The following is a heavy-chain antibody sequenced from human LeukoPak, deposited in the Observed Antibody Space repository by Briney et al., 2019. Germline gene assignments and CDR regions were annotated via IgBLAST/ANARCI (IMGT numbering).Heavy chain of an antibody. Sequence: KSSETLSLTCTVSGGSISSYYWSWIRQPPGKGLEWIGYIYYSGSTNYNPSLKSRVTISVDTSKNQFSLKLSSVTAADTAVYYCARVYSYGYIGLDYWGQGTLVTVSS. D-gene: IGHD5-18*01. CDR1: GGSISSYY. J-gene: IGHJ4*02. V-gene: IGHV4-59*01. CDR2: IYYSGST. CDR3: ARVYSYGYIGLDY.